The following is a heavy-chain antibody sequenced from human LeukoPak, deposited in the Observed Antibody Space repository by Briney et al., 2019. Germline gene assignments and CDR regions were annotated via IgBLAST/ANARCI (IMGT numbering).Heavy chain of an antibody. V-gene: IGHV1-69*04. CDR1: GGTFSSYA. Sequence: ASVKVSCKASGGTFSSYAISWVRQAPGQGLEWMGRIIPILGIANYAQKFQGRVTITADKSTSTAYMVLSSLRSEDTAVYYCARGSPNYDEWGQGTLVTVSS. J-gene: IGHJ4*02. CDR2: IIPILGIA. D-gene: IGHD1-7*01. CDR3: ARGSPNYDE.